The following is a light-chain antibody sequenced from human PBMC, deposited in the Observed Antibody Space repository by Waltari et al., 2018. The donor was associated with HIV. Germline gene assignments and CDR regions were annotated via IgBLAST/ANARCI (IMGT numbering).Light chain of an antibody. CDR2: SNN. V-gene: IGLV1-44*01. J-gene: IGLJ2*01. CDR1: TSNSGSKT. CDR3: AAWDDSLNGVV. Sequence: QSVLTQPPSASGTPGQRVTISCSGSTSNSGSKTRNWYQQLPGTAPKLLIYSNNQRPSGVPDRFSGSKSGTSASLAISGLQSEDEADYYCAAWDDSLNGVVFGGGTKLTVL.